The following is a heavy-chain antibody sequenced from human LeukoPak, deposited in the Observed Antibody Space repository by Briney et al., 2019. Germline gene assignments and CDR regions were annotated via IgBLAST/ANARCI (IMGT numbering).Heavy chain of an antibody. D-gene: IGHD6-19*01. J-gene: IGHJ5*02. Sequence: ASVKVSCKASGGTFSSYAISWVRQAPGQGLEWMGRIIPILGIANYAQKFQGRVTITADKSTSTAYMELSSLRSEDTAVYYCARVSSGWYSNWFDPWGQGTLVTVSS. CDR3: ARVSSGWYSNWFDP. CDR1: GGTFSSYA. V-gene: IGHV1-69*04. CDR2: IIPILGIA.